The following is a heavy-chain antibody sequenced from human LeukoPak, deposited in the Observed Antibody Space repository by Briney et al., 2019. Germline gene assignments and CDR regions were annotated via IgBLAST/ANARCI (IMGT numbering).Heavy chain of an antibody. CDR1: GYTFTSYY. D-gene: IGHD3-3*01. CDR2: INPSGGST. V-gene: IGHV1-46*01. J-gene: IGHJ6*02. Sequence: ASVKVSCKASGYTFTSYYMHWVRQAPGQGLEWMGIINPSGGSTSYAQKFQGRVTMTRDTSTSTVYMELSSLRSEDTAVYYCARGPGYYDFWSGYRYYGMDVWGQGTTVTVSS. CDR3: ARGPGYYDFWSGYRYYGMDV.